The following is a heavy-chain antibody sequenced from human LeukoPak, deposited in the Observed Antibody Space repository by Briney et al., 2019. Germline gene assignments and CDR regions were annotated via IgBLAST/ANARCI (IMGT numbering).Heavy chain of an antibody. CDR3: ARDGDYYAVH. D-gene: IGHD3-10*01. CDR1: GFPFSNYW. V-gene: IGHV3-7*01. J-gene: IGHJ1*01. Sequence: TGGSLRLSCSTSGFPFSNYWMSWVRQAPGKGLEWVANIKQDGSEGYYVGSVEGRFTISRDNAKNSLYLQMSSLGAEDTAVYYCARDGDYYAVHWGQGTLVTVSS. CDR2: IKQDGSEG.